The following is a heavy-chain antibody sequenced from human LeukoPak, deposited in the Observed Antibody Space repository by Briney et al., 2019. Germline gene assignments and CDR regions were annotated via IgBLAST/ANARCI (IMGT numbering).Heavy chain of an antibody. Sequence: SETLSLTCAVSGGSISSGGYSWSWIWQPPGKGLEWIGYIYHSGSTYYNPSLKSRVTISVDRSKNQFSLKLSSVTAADTAVYYCARTGWYSSSWYYFDYWGQGTLVTVSS. J-gene: IGHJ4*02. CDR3: ARTGWYSSSWYYFDY. D-gene: IGHD6-13*01. V-gene: IGHV4-30-2*01. CDR1: GGSISSGGYS. CDR2: IYHSGST.